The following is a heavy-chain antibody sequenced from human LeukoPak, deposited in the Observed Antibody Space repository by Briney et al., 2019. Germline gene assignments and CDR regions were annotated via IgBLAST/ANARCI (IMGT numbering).Heavy chain of an antibody. CDR1: RYSFTSYW. CDR3: ASEYCSGGNCYFDY. V-gene: IGHV5-51*01. D-gene: IGHD2-15*01. CDR2: IYPGDSDT. Sequence: GESLKISCKGSRYSFTSYWIVWVRQMPGKGLEWMGIIYPGDSDTRYSPSFQGQVTISADKSISIAYLQWSSLKASDTAMYYCASEYCSGGNCYFDYWGQGTLVTVSS. J-gene: IGHJ4*02.